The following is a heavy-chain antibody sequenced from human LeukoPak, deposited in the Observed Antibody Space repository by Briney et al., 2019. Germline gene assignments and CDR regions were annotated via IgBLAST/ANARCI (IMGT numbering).Heavy chain of an antibody. D-gene: IGHD2-15*01. CDR3: ARDEGGAFDI. Sequence: SETLSLTCTVSGGSISNSNYYWGWIRQPPGKGLEWIGSIYYSGSTYYNPSLKSRVTISVDTSKNQFSLKLSSVTAADTAVYYCARDEGGAFDIWGQGTMVTVSS. J-gene: IGHJ3*02. CDR2: IYYSGST. V-gene: IGHV4-39*07. CDR1: GGSISNSNYY.